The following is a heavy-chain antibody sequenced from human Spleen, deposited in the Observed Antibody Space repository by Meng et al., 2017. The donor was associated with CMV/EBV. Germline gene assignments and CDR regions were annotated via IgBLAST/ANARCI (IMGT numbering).Heavy chain of an antibody. D-gene: IGHD4-17*01. CDR3: ARDRTTVTTRYFDL. CDR2: IHYSGST. J-gene: IGHJ2*01. CDR1: GGSISSGDCY. Sequence: GELQESGPGLVQTSQTLSLTCTVSGGSISSGDCYWSWSRQPPGKGLEWMGYIHYSGSTYYNPSLKCRVTISVDTSKNQFSLKLSSVTAADTAVYYCARDRTTVTTRYFDLWGRGTLVTVSS. V-gene: IGHV4-30-4*08.